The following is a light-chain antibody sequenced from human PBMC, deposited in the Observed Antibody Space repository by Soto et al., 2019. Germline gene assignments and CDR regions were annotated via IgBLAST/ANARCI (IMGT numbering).Light chain of an antibody. V-gene: IGKV1-33*01. J-gene: IGKJ1*01. CDR3: QQYVNLPPRT. CDR2: DAS. CDR1: QDISNY. Sequence: DIQMTQSPSSLSASVGDRVTITCQASQDISNYLNWYQQKPGKAPKLLIYDASNLETGVPSRFSGSGSGTDFTFTISSLQPEDIATVYCQQYVNLPPRTFGQGTKVEIK.